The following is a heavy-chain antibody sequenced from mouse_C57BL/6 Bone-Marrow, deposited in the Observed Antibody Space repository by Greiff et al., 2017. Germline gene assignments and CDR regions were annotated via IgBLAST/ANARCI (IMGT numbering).Heavy chain of an antibody. CDR1: GYSFTGYY. D-gene: IGHD1-1*01. Sequence: EVKLQQSGPELVKPGASVKISCKASGYSFTGYYMNWVKQSPEKSLEWIGEINPSTGGTTYNQKFKAQATLTVDKSSSTVYMKLTSLTAENSTDYYCAREGDYGSYWGQGTTLTVSS. CDR3: AREGDYGSY. J-gene: IGHJ2*01. V-gene: IGHV1-42*01. CDR2: INPSTGGT.